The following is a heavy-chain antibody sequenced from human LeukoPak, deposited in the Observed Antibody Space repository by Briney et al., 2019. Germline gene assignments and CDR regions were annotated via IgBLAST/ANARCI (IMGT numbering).Heavy chain of an antibody. J-gene: IGHJ5*02. V-gene: IGHV4-61*01. CDR2: IYYSGST. D-gene: IGHD7-27*01. CDR3: ARDVKVWGSGSNWFDP. CDR1: GYSISSGYY. Sequence: SETLSLTCTVSGYSISSGYYWGWIRQPPGKGLEWIGYIYYSGSTNYNPSLKSRVTISVDTSKNQFSLKLSSVTAADTAVYCCARDVKVWGSGSNWFDPWGQGTLVTVSS.